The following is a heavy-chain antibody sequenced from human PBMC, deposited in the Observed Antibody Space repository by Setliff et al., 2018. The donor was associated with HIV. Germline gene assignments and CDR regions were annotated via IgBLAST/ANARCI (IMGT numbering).Heavy chain of an antibody. CDR1: GFTFRNYW. D-gene: IGHD5-18*01. Sequence: PGGSLRLSCAASGFTFRNYWMHWVRQAPGKGLVWVSRIDGDGSGTSYADSVQGRFTISRDNSKNTLYLQMNSLRADDTAVYYCVKDSEGGYTYGAYDYWGQGTLVTVSS. V-gene: IGHV3-74*01. CDR3: VKDSEGGYTYGAYDY. CDR2: IDGDGSGT. J-gene: IGHJ4*02.